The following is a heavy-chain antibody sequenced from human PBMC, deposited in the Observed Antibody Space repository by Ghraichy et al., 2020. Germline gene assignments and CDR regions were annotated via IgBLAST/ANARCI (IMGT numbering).Heavy chain of an antibody. J-gene: IGHJ5*02. Sequence: SETLSLTCAVSGGSISSGGYSWSWIRQPPGKGLEWIGYIYHSGSTYYNPSLKSRVTISVDRSKNQFSLKLSSVTAADTAVYYCARSRRDYVWGSYRSIGWFDPWGQGTLVTVSS. CDR3: ARSRRDYVWGSYRSIGWFDP. CDR1: GGSISSGGYS. CDR2: IYHSGST. V-gene: IGHV4-30-2*01. D-gene: IGHD3-16*02.